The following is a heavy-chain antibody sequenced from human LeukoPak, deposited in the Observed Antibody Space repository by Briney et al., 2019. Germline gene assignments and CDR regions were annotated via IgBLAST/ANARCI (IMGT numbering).Heavy chain of an antibody. Sequence: SVKVSCKASGGTFSSYTISWVRQAPGQGLEWMGRIIPILGIANYAQKFQGRVTITADKSTSTAYMELSRLRSDGTAVYYCASSDFEMATIPDYYMDVWGKGTTVTVSS. V-gene: IGHV1-69*02. CDR2: IIPILGIA. CDR3: ASSDFEMATIPDYYMDV. D-gene: IGHD5-24*01. CDR1: GGTFSSYT. J-gene: IGHJ6*03.